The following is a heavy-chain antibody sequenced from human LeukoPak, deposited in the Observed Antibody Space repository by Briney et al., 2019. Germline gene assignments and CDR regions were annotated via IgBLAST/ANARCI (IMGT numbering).Heavy chain of an antibody. Sequence: PGRSLRLSCAASGFTFSSFGMHWVRQAPGRGLEWVALIWSDGSITYYADSVKGRFTISRDISKNTLYLQMNSLRAEDTAVYYCARGGYVWGSYRYMDYWGQGTLVTVSS. D-gene: IGHD3-16*02. CDR3: ARGGYVWGSYRYMDY. V-gene: IGHV3-33*01. CDR1: GFTFSSFG. J-gene: IGHJ4*02. CDR2: IWSDGSIT.